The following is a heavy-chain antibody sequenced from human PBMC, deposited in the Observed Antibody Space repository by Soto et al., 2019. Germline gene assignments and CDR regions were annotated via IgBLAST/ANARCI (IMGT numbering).Heavy chain of an antibody. CDR2: IWYDGSNK. V-gene: IGHV3-33*01. D-gene: IGHD6-13*01. J-gene: IGHJ4*02. CDR3: ARDWAAAAGTDFDY. CDR1: GFTFSSYG. Sequence: QVQLVESGGGVVQPGRSLRLSCAASGFTFSSYGMHWVRQAPGKGLEWVAVIWYDGSNKYYADSVKGRFTISRDNSKNTLYLQTNSLRAEDTAVYYCARDWAAAAGTDFDYWGQGTLVTVSS.